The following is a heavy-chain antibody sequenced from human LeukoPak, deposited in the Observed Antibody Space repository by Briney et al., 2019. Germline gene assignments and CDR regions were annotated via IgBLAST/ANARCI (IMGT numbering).Heavy chain of an antibody. D-gene: IGHD6-19*01. CDR2: IIPIFGTA. CDR3: ARDPSSRWYHAFDI. J-gene: IGHJ3*02. Sequence: SVKVSCKASGGTFSSYAISWVRQAPGQGLEWMGGIIPIFGTANYAQKFQGRVTITADESTSTAYMELSSLRSEDTSVYYCARDPSSRWYHAFDIWGEGTMVTVSS. CDR1: GGTFSSYA. V-gene: IGHV1-69*01.